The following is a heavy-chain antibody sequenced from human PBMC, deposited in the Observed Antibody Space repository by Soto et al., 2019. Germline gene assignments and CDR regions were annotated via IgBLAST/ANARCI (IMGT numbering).Heavy chain of an antibody. CDR2: VYYSDGT. J-gene: IGHJ6*02. CDR3: ARTESSSWSFFYYGMDV. Sequence: QVQLKESGPGLVKPSETLALTCTVSGGSIGSYYWSWIRQPPGRGLEWIGCVYYSDGTNYNPSLKSRFTMSMDKSNNRFSLRLSFVTAADTAVYYCARTESSSWSFFYYGMDVWGQGTTVTVSS. V-gene: IGHV4-59*01. D-gene: IGHD6-13*01. CDR1: GGSIGSYY.